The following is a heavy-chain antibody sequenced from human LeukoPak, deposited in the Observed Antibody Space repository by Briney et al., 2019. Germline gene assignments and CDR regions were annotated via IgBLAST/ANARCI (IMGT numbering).Heavy chain of an antibody. CDR2: IYYSGST. V-gene: IGHV4-39*07. CDR3: ARRGTIFGVVHIGLYYFDY. D-gene: IGHD3-3*01. J-gene: IGHJ4*02. CDR1: GGSLSSSSYY. Sequence: SETLSLTCTVSGGSLSSSSYYWGWIRQPPGTGLEWIGSIYYSGSTYYNPSLKSRVTISVDTSKNQFSLKLSSVTAADTAVYYCARRGTIFGVVHIGLYYFDYWGQGTLVTVSS.